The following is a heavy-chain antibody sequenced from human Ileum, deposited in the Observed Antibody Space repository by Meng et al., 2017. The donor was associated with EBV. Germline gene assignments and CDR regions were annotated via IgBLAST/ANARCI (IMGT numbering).Heavy chain of an antibody. Sequence: GPVQESGPGLVKPSGTPSLTCAVSGGSIRRSNWWSWVRQAPGKGLEWIGEIHHTESTNYNPSLKSRVTISVDKSKNQFSLKLSSVTAADTAVYYCARESYSDSSGYYSLDYWGQGSLVTVSS. J-gene: IGHJ4*02. V-gene: IGHV4-4*02. CDR3: ARESYSDSSGYYSLDY. CDR2: IHHTEST. D-gene: IGHD3-22*01. CDR1: GGSIRRSNW.